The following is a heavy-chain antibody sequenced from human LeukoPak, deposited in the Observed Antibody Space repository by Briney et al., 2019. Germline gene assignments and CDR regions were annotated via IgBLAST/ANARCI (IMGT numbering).Heavy chain of an antibody. J-gene: IGHJ4*02. CDR3: ARDKIVGPTTLDY. Sequence: GGSLRPSCAASGFTFSGYWMSWVRQTPEKGLEWVANIKQDGSEKYYVDSVKGRFTISRDNAKNSLFLQMNSLRADDTAVYYCARDKIVGPTTLDYWGQGTLVTVSS. CDR1: GFTFSGYW. V-gene: IGHV3-7*01. D-gene: IGHD1-26*01. CDR2: IKQDGSEK.